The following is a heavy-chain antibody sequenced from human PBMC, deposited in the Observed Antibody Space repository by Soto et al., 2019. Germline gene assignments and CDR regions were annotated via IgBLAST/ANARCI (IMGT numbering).Heavy chain of an antibody. CDR3: ATSFGSGSRAFDY. J-gene: IGHJ4*02. Sequence: ASVKVSCKASGYSFSFYGINWVRQAPGQGLEWMGRINPSVGNTNFALKFEGRVTLTADTSTSTAYMVLSSLRSEDTAIYYCATSFGSGSRAFDYWGQGALVTVSS. V-gene: IGHV1-18*01. D-gene: IGHD3-10*01. CDR1: GYSFSFYG. CDR2: INPSVGNT.